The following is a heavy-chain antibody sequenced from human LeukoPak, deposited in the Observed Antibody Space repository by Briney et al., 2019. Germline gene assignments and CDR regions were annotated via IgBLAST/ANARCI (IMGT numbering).Heavy chain of an antibody. CDR3: ARGGLTSNWYGDAFDI. J-gene: IGHJ3*02. CDR2: ITPVLRKT. D-gene: IGHD1-20*01. V-gene: IGHV1-69*13. Sequence: ASVKVSCKASGGTFSTYGISWVRQAPGQGLEWMGEITPVLRKTNYAQKFQGRVTITADESTSTAYLEVRSLRSEDTAVYSCARGGLTSNWYGDAFDIWGQGTMVTVSS. CDR1: GGTFSTYG.